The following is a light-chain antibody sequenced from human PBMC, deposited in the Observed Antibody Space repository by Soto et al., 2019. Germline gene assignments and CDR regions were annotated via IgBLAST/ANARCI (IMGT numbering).Light chain of an antibody. CDR3: QQYNNWPRT. V-gene: IGKV3-15*01. CDR2: GAS. CDR1: QSVSSN. Sequence: IVMTQSPATLSVSPGERATLSCRASQSVSSNLAWYQQKPGQAPSLLIYGASTRATGIPARFSGSGSGTEFTLTISSLQSEDFAVYYCQQYNNWPRTFGQGTKVDNK. J-gene: IGKJ1*01.